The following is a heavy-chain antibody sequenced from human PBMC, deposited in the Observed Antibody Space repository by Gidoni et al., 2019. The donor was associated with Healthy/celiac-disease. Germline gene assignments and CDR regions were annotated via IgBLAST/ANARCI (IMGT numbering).Heavy chain of an antibody. J-gene: IGHJ4*02. CDR2: RWYDGSNK. D-gene: IGHD2-2*01. CDR3: ARDDIVVVPAAIPDY. Sequence: QVQLVESGGGVVQPGRSLRLSCAASGFTFSSYGMHWVRQAPGKGLEWVAVRWYDGSNKYYADAVKGRFTIARDNSKNTLYLQMNSLRAEDTAVYYCARDDIVVVPAAIPDYWGQGTLVTVSS. CDR1: GFTFSSYG. V-gene: IGHV3-33*01.